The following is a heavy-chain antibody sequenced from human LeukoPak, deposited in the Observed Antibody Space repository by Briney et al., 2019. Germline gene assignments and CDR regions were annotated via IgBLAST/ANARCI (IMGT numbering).Heavy chain of an antibody. CDR2: ISGSGGST. J-gene: IGHJ6*02. D-gene: IGHD3-16*01. V-gene: IGHV3-23*01. Sequence: SGGSLRLSCAASGFTFSSYAMSWVRQAPGKGLEWVSAISGSGGSTYYADSVKGRFTISRDNSKNTLYLQMNSLRAEDTAVYYCARGATFGGTQGAYYYYGMDVWGQGTTVTVSS. CDR3: ARGATFGGTQGAYYYYGMDV. CDR1: GFTFSSYA.